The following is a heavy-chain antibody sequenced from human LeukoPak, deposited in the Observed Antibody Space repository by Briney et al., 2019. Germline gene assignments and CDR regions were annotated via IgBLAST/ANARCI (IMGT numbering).Heavy chain of an antibody. CDR3: AREARSGYSREYYFDY. J-gene: IGHJ4*02. CDR2: INPNSGGT. D-gene: IGHD6-13*01. V-gene: IGHV1-2*06. CDR1: GYTFTGYY. Sequence: ASVKVSCKASGYTFTGYYMHWVRQAPGQGLEWMGRINPNSGGTNYAQKFQGRVTMTRDTSTSTAYMELSRLRSDDTAVYYCAREARSGYSREYYFDYWGQGTLVTASS.